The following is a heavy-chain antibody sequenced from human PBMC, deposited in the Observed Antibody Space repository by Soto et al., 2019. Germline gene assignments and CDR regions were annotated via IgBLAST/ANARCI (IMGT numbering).Heavy chain of an antibody. CDR2: IYHSGST. CDR1: GYSISSDYF. J-gene: IGHJ5*02. Sequence: PSETLSLTCAVSGYSISSDYFWGWIRQPPGKGLEWIASIYHSGSTFYNPSLKSRVTISVDMSKSQFSLKLTSVIAADTAMYYCARGPGSTAFDPWGQGTLVTVSS. V-gene: IGHV4-38-2*01. CDR3: ARGPGSTAFDP. D-gene: IGHD5-18*01.